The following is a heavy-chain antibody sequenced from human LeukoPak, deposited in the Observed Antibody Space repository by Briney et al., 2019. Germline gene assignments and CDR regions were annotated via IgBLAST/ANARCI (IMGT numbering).Heavy chain of an antibody. CDR1: GGTISSGSYY. V-gene: IGHV4-61*02. D-gene: IGHD3-22*01. Sequence: SETLSLTCTVSGGTISSGSYYWNWIRQPAGKELEWIGRIYTSGSTSYNPSLKSRVTISVDTSKNQFSLKLSSVTAADTAVYYCARAGSSGYYWGYFDHWGQGTLVTVSS. CDR3: ARAGSSGYYWGYFDH. CDR2: IYTSGST. J-gene: IGHJ4*02.